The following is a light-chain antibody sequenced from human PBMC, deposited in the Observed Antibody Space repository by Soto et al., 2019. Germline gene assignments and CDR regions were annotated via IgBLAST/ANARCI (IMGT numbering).Light chain of an antibody. CDR2: SSS. Sequence: DIPLTQSPSSLSESVGSRVTITCRASESISNSLNWYQQKPGTAPKLLIWSSSTLPSGVPSRFSGSGSGTDFTLSISGLQPEDFAVYYCQQSYNTPRTFGQGTKVEVK. V-gene: IGKV1-39*01. CDR3: QQSYNTPRT. J-gene: IGKJ1*01. CDR1: ESISNS.